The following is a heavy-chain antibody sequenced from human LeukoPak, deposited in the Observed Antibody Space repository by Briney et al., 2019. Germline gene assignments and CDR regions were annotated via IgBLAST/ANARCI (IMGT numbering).Heavy chain of an antibody. D-gene: IGHD6-19*01. Sequence: SETLSLTCTVSGGSISSSSYYWGWIRQPPGKGLEWIGSIYYSGSTYCNPSLKSRVTISVDTSKNQFSLKLSSVTAADTAVYYCASGAVAGTSPDYWGQGTLVTVSS. CDR2: IYYSGST. V-gene: IGHV4-39*07. CDR3: ASGAVAGTSPDY. CDR1: GGSISSSSYY. J-gene: IGHJ4*02.